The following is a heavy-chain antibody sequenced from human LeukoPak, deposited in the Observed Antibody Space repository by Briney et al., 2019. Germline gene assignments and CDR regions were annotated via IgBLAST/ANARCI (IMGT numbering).Heavy chain of an antibody. CDR1: GFTFSSYA. CDR2: VRSEANSYAT. Sequence: PGGSLRLSCAASGFTFSSYAMSWVRQAPGKGLEWVGRVRSEANSYATAYAASVKGRFTISRDDSKNTAYLQMNSLKTEDTAVYYCTTAVGQGTVAARPFDYWGQGTLVTVSS. CDR3: TTAVGQGTVAARPFDY. D-gene: IGHD6-6*01. J-gene: IGHJ4*02. V-gene: IGHV3-73*01.